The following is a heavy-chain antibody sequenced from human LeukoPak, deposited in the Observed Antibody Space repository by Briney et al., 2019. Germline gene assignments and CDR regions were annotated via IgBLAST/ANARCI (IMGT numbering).Heavy chain of an antibody. V-gene: IGHV4-30-2*06. J-gene: IGHJ2*01. Sequence: PSETLSLTCTVSGGSISRGGYSWSWIRQSPGRGLEWIGYLYHSGSTFYNASLESRVTISVDRSKNQFSLKLTSVTAADTAMYYCARVTTVHPHWYFDLWGRGALVTVSS. CDR3: ARVTTVHPHWYFDL. D-gene: IGHD4-17*01. CDR1: GGSISRGGYS. CDR2: LYHSGST.